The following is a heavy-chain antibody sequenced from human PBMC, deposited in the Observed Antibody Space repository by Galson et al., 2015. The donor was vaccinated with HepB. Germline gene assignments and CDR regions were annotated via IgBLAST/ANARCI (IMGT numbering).Heavy chain of an antibody. CDR3: VRSGDFSGYSSR. J-gene: IGHJ4*02. CDR1: GFTFNGSA. CDR2: IRSKATNYAA. V-gene: IGHV3-73*01. D-gene: IGHD6-13*01. Sequence: SLRLSCAASGFTFNGSAIHWVRQASGRGPEWIGHIRSKATNYAALYVPSLKGRFTISRDDSKNMAYLHMRSLETDDTAVYYCVRSGDFSGYSSRWGQGTLVTVSS.